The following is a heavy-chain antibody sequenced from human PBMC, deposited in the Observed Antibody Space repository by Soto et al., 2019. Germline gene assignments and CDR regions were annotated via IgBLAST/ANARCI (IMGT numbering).Heavy chain of an antibody. CDR2: IYYSGST. CDR1: AGSPSPGAYY. Sequence: SETRSLPYTVSAGSPSPGAYYWSWIRQPPGKGLEWIGYIYYSGSTYYNPSLKSRVTISVDTSKNQFSLKLSSVTAADTAVYYCARVPDYWGQGILVTVS. CDR3: ARVPDY. J-gene: IGHJ4*02. D-gene: IGHD2-2*01. V-gene: IGHV4-30-4*01.